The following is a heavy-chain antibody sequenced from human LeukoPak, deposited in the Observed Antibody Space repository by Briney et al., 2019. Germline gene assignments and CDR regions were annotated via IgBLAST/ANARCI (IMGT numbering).Heavy chain of an antibody. CDR2: IYYSGST. D-gene: IGHD6-13*01. CDR3: ARASIAAAGFDY. CDR1: GGSISSSSYY. Sequence: PSQTLSLTCTVSGGSISSSSYYWGWIRQPPGKGLEWIGSIYYSGSTYYNPSLKSRVTISVDTSKNQFSLKLRSVTAADTAVYYCARASIAAAGFDYWGQGTLVTVS. J-gene: IGHJ4*02. V-gene: IGHV4-39*07.